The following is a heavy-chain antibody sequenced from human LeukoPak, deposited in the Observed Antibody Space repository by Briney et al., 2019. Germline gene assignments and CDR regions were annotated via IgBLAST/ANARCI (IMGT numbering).Heavy chain of an antibody. D-gene: IGHD3-10*01. Sequence: RTSETLSLTCAVHGGSFSGYYWSWIRQPPGKGLEWIGEINHSGSTNYNPSLKSRVTISVDTSKNQFSLKLSSVTAADTAVYYCARQVVGVMVRHFDLWGRGTLVTASS. CDR1: GGSFSGYY. CDR3: ARQVVGVMVRHFDL. J-gene: IGHJ2*01. V-gene: IGHV4-34*01. CDR2: INHSGST.